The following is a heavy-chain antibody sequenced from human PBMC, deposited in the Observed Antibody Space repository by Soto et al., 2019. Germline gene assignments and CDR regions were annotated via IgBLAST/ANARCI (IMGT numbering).Heavy chain of an antibody. Sequence: VQLVQSGAEVKKPGSSVKVSCKASGGSVSSYTLSWVRQAPGQGLEWMGRIIPILGRANYAQKFQGRVTITADKSTSTAYMVLISLRSEDTAVYFCAGDSGYSNYAFDFWGQGTLVTVSS. J-gene: IGHJ4*02. CDR2: IIPILGRA. D-gene: IGHD4-4*01. CDR1: GGSVSSYT. V-gene: IGHV1-69*08. CDR3: AGDSGYSNYAFDF.